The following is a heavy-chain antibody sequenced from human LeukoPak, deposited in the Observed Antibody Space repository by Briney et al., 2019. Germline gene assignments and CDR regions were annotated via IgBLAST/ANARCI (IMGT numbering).Heavy chain of an antibody. J-gene: IGHJ4*02. Sequence: ASVKVSCKASGGTFSSYAIIWVRQAPGQGLEWMGRIIPILGIANYAQKFQGRVTITADKSTSTAYMELSSLRSEDTAVYYCAREVIAASYFDYWGQGTLVTVSS. CDR1: GGTFSSYA. D-gene: IGHD6-13*01. V-gene: IGHV1-69*04. CDR2: IIPILGIA. CDR3: AREVIAASYFDY.